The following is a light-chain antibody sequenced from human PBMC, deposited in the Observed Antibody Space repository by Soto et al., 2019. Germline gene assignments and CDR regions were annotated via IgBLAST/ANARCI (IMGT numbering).Light chain of an antibody. CDR1: SSNIGSNA. CDR3: AAWDDSRREV. CDR2: NNN. J-gene: IGLJ1*01. V-gene: IGLV1-44*01. Sequence: QSVLTQPPSASATPGQRVTISCSGSSSNIGSNAVNWYQQLPGTAPKLLIYNNNQRPSGDPDRFSGSKSGTSASLAISGLQSEDEADYYCAAWDDSRREVFGTGTKLTVL.